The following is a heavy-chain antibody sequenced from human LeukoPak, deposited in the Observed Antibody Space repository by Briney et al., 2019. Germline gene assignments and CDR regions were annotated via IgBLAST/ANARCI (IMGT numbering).Heavy chain of an antibody. J-gene: IGHJ4*02. V-gene: IGHV4-59*01. CDR1: GGSISSYY. CDR3: AREANYYGSGSYFEGTFDY. Sequence: SETLSLTCTVSGGSISSYYWSWIRQSPGKGLEWTGYIYHNGITNYNPSLKSRVTISIDTSKNEFSLKLTSVIAADTAVYFCAREANYYGSGSYFEGTFDYWGQGSLVTVSS. D-gene: IGHD3-10*01. CDR2: IYHNGIT.